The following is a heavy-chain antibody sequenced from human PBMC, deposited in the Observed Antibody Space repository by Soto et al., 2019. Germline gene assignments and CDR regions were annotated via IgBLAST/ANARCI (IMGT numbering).Heavy chain of an antibody. CDR3: ARDRAPYSSSWYGMDV. CDR2: ISAGGGST. CDR1: GYTFTTYA. D-gene: IGHD6-13*01. Sequence: EVQLLESGGGLVQPGGPLRLSCAASGYTFTTYAMSWVRQAQGKGMEWVSTISAGGGSTYSADSVKGRFTISRDNSKNTLYLQVNSLTAEDTATYFCARDRAPYSSSWYGMDVWGQGTTVTVSS. J-gene: IGHJ6*02. V-gene: IGHV3-23*01.